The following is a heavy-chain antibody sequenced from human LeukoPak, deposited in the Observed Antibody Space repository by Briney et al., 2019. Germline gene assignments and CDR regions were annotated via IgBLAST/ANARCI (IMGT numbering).Heavy chain of an antibody. J-gene: IGHJ6*02. CDR2: IHNSGST. CDR1: GGSISRYY. V-gene: IGHV4-59*08. CDR3: ARRASYYDMDV. Sequence: SETLSLTCTVSGGSISRYYWNWIRQPPGKGLEWIGYIHNSGSTNYNPSLKSRVTISVDTSKNQFSLKLSSVTAADTAVYYCARRASYYDMDVWGQGTTVTVSS.